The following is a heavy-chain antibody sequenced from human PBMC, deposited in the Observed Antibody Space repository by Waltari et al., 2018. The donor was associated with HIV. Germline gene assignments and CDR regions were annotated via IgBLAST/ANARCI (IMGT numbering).Heavy chain of an antibody. CDR1: AFTFSTFA. J-gene: IGHJ4*02. CDR3: AKDRSDFWTGFLDH. D-gene: IGHD3-3*01. CDR2: ISHHGRSD. Sequence: QVQLVQSGGGMVQHGRSLRLSCAASAFTFSTFAMHWVRQAPGKGLEWVAVISHHGRSDHYADSVKDRFTISRDNSKDTLFLEMDNVRPEDTSLYFCAKDRSDFWTGFLDHWGQGALVTVTS. V-gene: IGHV3-30*18.